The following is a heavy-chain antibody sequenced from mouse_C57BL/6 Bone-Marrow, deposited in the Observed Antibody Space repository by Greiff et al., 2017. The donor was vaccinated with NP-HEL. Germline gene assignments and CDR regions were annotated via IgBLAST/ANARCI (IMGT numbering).Heavy chain of an antibody. CDR3: ARCGYPAWIAY. CDR2: IYPRSGNT. CDR1: GYTFTSYG. D-gene: IGHD2-2*01. J-gene: IGHJ3*01. Sequence: QVQLQQSGAELARPGASVKLSCKASGYTFTSYGISWVKQRTGQGLEWIGEIYPRSGNTYYNEKFKGKATLTADKSSSTAYIELSRLTSEDSAVYFCARCGYPAWIAYWGQGTLVTVSA. V-gene: IGHV1-81*01.